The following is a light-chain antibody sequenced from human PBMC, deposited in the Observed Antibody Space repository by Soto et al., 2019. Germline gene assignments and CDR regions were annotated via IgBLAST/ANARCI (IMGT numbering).Light chain of an antibody. Sequence: QSVLTQPASVSGSPGQSIAISCTGTSSDVGGYNYVSWYQQHPGKAPKLMIYDVSNRPSGVSNRFSGSKSGNTASLTISGLQAEDEADYYCSSYTSSSTLSVLATGTKVTVL. CDR2: DVS. V-gene: IGLV2-14*01. CDR3: SSYTSSSTLSV. CDR1: SSDVGGYNY. J-gene: IGLJ1*01.